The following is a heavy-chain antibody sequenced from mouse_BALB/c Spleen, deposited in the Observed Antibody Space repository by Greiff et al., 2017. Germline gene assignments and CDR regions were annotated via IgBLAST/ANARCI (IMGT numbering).Heavy chain of an antibody. CDR1: GFTFNTYA. Sequence: EVQVVESGGGLVQPKGSLKLSCAASGFTFNTYAMNWVRQAPGKGLEWVARIRSKSNNYATYYADSVKDRFTISRDDSQSMLYLQMNNLKTEDTAMYYCVSQLGLAYWGQGTLVTVSA. V-gene: IGHV10-1*02. CDR3: VSQLGLAY. D-gene: IGHD4-1*02. J-gene: IGHJ3*01. CDR2: IRSKSNNYAT.